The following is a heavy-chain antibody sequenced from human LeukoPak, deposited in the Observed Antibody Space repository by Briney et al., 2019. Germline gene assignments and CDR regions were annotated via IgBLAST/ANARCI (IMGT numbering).Heavy chain of an antibody. J-gene: IGHJ4*02. CDR3: ARDALLAYCGGDCPFGY. CDR2: ISAYNGNT. D-gene: IGHD2-21*02. V-gene: IGHV1-18*01. CDR1: GYTFTSYG. Sequence: ASVKVSCKASGYTFTSYGISWVRQAPGQGLEWMGWISAYNGNTNYAQKLQGRVTMTTDTSTSTAYMELRSLRSEDTAVYYCARDALLAYCGGDCPFGYWGQGTLVTVSS.